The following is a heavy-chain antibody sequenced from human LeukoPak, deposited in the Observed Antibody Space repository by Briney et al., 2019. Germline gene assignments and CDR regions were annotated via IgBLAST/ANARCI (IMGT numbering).Heavy chain of an antibody. CDR3: ATAATDYFDY. Sequence: SETLSLTCTVSGGSISSYYWSWIRQPPGKGLEWIEYIYYSGSTNYNPSLKSRVTISVDTSKNQFSLKLSSVTAADTAVYYCATAATDYFDYWGQGTLVTVSS. V-gene: IGHV4-59*01. CDR1: GGSISSYY. J-gene: IGHJ4*02. CDR2: IYYSGST. D-gene: IGHD1-26*01.